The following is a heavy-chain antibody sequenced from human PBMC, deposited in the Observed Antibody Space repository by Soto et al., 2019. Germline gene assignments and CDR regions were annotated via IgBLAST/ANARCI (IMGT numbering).Heavy chain of an antibody. D-gene: IGHD2-2*01. CDR2: IISIFGTA. CDR3: ARILKRVPAAIGTYYYGMDV. V-gene: IGHV1-69*13. CDR1: GGTFSNYA. J-gene: IGHJ6*02. Sequence: SVKFSCKASGGTFSNYAISWVRQAPGQGLEWMGGIISIFGTANYAQKFQGRVTIIADESTSTAYMELSSLRSEDTAVYYCARILKRVPAAIGTYYYGMDVWGQGTTVTVSS.